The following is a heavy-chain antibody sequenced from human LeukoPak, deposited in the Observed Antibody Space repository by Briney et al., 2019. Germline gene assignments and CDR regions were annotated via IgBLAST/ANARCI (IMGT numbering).Heavy chain of an antibody. J-gene: IGHJ4*02. CDR2: IIPIFGTA. CDR3: ARDHYDSSGYQY. CDR1: GGTFSSYA. Sequence: ASVKVSCKASGGTFSSYAISWVRQAPGQGLEWMGRIIPIFGTANYAQKFQGRVTITTDESTSTAYMELSSLRSEDTAAYYCARDHYDSSGYQYWGQGTLVTVSS. V-gene: IGHV1-69*05. D-gene: IGHD3-22*01.